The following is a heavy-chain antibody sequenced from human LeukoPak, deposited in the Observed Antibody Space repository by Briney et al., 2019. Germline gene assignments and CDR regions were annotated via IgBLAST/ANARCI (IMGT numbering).Heavy chain of an antibody. CDR3: ARGNWEVITPDY. CDR1: GGSISSGGYS. J-gene: IGHJ4*02. V-gene: IGHV4-30-2*01. Sequence: SQTLSLTCAVSGGSISSGGYSWSWIRRPPGKGLEWIGYIYHSGSTYYNPSLKSRVTISVDRSKNQFSLKLSSVTAADTAVYYCARGNWEVITPDYWGQGTLVTVSS. D-gene: IGHD3-22*01. CDR2: IYHSGST.